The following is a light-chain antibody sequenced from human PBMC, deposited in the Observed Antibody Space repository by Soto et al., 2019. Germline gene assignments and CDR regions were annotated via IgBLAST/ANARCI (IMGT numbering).Light chain of an antibody. Sequence: EIVMTQSPDTLSVSPGERATLSCRASQSVFSSLAWYQQKPGQAPRLLIYGAATRATGIPARFSGSGSGTEFTLTISSLQSEDFAVYYCQQYHNWPAFGQGTKVE. J-gene: IGKJ1*01. CDR3: QQYHNWPA. V-gene: IGKV3-15*01. CDR1: QSVFSS. CDR2: GAA.